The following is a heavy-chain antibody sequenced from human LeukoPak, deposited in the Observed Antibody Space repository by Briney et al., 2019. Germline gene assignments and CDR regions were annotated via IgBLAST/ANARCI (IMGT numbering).Heavy chain of an antibody. J-gene: IGHJ4*02. CDR2: ISGSGTAT. D-gene: IGHD2-21*02. V-gene: IGHV3-23*01. CDR1: GFSFSSYA. Sequence: GGSLRLSCTASGFSFSSYAMNWVRQAPGKGLEWVSGISGSGTATDYADSVKGRFTISRDNSKNTLFLQMNSLSAEDTAVYYCAKGKVCSGTACQSAGYFDPWARETRVTVSS. CDR3: AKGKVCSGTACQSAGYFDP.